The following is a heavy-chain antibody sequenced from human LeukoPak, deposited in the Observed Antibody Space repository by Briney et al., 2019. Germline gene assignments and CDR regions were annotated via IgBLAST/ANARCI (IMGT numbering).Heavy chain of an antibody. CDR3: ARLPLGATSWTDS. V-gene: IGHV1-46*01. Sequence: GASVKVSCKASGYTFTTYYMHWVRQAPGQGLEWMGIINPSGGSTSYAQKFQGRITMTRDMSTSTVYMELSSLRSEDTAVYYCARLPLGATSWTDSWSQGTLVTVSP. CDR1: GYTFTTYY. D-gene: IGHD1-26*01. CDR2: INPSGGST. J-gene: IGHJ4*02.